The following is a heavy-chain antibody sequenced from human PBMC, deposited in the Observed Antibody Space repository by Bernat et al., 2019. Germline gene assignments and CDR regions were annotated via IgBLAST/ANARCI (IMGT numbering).Heavy chain of an antibody. CDR1: GFTFSTYA. CDR2: ISYDGSNK. V-gene: IGHV3-30*04. Sequence: QVQLVESGGGVVQPGRSLRLSCAASGFTFSTYAIHWVRQAPGKGLEWVALISYDGSNKYYADSVKGRFTISRDNSKNTLYLQMNSLRAEDTAVYYCARAWSRWGDSSGYMDYWGQGTLVTVSS. D-gene: IGHD3-22*01. J-gene: IGHJ4*02. CDR3: ARAWSRWGDSSGYMDY.